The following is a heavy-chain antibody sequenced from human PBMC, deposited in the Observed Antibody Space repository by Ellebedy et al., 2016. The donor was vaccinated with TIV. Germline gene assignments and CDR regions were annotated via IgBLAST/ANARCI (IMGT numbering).Heavy chain of an antibody. CDR2: IIPIFGTA. CDR1: GGTFSSYA. J-gene: IGHJ6*02. CDR3: ASREYCSSTSCYPYYYYYYGMDV. Sequence: SVKVSXKASGGTFSSYAISWVRQAPGQGLEWMGGIIPIFGTANYAQKFQGRVTITADESTSTAYMELSSLRSEDTAVYYCASREYCSSTSCYPYYYYYYGMDVWGQGTTVTVSS. V-gene: IGHV1-69*13. D-gene: IGHD2-2*01.